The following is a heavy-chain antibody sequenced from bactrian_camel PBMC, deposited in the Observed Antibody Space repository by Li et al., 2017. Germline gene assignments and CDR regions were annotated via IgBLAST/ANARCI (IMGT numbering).Heavy chain of an antibody. CDR3: ATWTGNY. Sequence: VQLVESGGALVQPGGSLRLSCAASGFVFSAYSMSWVRQAPGKGVEWVSGIHSNGRNTNYADSVKGRFTISRDNAKNTVYLQMNSLKSEDAAMYYCATWTGNYWGQGTQVTVS. D-gene: IGHD6*01. V-gene: IGHV3S40*01. CDR1: GFVFSAYS. J-gene: IGHJ4*01. CDR2: IHSNGRNT.